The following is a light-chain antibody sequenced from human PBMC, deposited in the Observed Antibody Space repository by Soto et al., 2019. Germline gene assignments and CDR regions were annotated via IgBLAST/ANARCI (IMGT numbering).Light chain of an antibody. V-gene: IGKV3-20*01. CDR2: GVS. J-gene: IGKJ1*01. Sequence: EIVLTQSPGTLSLSPGERATLSCRASQSVSSTFLAWYQQKPGQAPRLLIYGVSKRATGIPDRFSGSGSGTDFTLTISRLEPEDFAVYFCGQFVSAPPRTFDQGTKVEIK. CDR3: GQFVSAPPRT. CDR1: QSVSSTF.